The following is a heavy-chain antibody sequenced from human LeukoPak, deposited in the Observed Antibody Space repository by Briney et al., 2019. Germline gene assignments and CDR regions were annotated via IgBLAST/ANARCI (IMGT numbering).Heavy chain of an antibody. V-gene: IGHV4-4*02. D-gene: IGHD3-10*01. J-gene: IGHJ4*02. Sequence: SDTLSLTCAVSGYSISSSNWWSWIRQPPGKGLEWIGEINHSGSTNYNPSLKSRVTISVDTSKNQFSLKLSSVTAADTAVYYCATTMVRGVIMDYFDYWGQGTLVTVSS. CDR3: ATTMVRGVIMDYFDY. CDR1: GYSISSSNW. CDR2: INHSGST.